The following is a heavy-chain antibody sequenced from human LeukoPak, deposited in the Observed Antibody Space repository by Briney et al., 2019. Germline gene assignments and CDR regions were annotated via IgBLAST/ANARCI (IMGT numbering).Heavy chain of an antibody. CDR2: IYYSGSI. Sequence: PSETLSLTCTVSGGSISSHYRSWIRQPPGKGLEWIGYIYYSGSINYNPSLKSRVTISVDTSKNQFSLKLSSVTAADTAVYYCARDAVAGTNYFDYWGQGTLVTVSS. CDR1: GGSISSHY. D-gene: IGHD6-19*01. CDR3: ARDAVAGTNYFDY. J-gene: IGHJ4*02. V-gene: IGHV4-59*11.